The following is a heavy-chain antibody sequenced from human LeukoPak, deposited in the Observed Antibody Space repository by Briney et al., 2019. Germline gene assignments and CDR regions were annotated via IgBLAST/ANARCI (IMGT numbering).Heavy chain of an antibody. CDR1: GGSISSSNW. D-gene: IGHD6-13*01. V-gene: IGHV4-4*02. CDR2: IYHSGST. CDR3: ARITIAAADLWWFAP. J-gene: IGHJ5*02. Sequence: PSETLSLTCAVSGGSISSSNWWSWVRQPPGKGLEWIGEIYHSGSTNYNPSLKSRVTISVDKSKNQFSLKLSSVTAADTAVYYCARITIAAADLWWFAPWGQGTLVTVSS.